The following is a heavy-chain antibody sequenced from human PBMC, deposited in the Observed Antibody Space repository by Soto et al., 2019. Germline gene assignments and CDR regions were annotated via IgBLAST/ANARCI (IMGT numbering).Heavy chain of an antibody. CDR3: AKGDIVVVPAAIRHKQGYYYYSKDV. CDR2: IIPIVGTA. Sequence: QVQLVQSGAEVKKPGSSVKVSCTASGGTFSSYAISWVRQAPGQGLEWMGGIIPIVGTANYAQKLQGRVTITADKSKSTANMELSSLRSEDTAVYYCAKGDIVVVPAAIRHKQGYYYYSKDVWGQGTTVTVS. CDR1: GGTFSSYA. J-gene: IGHJ6*02. V-gene: IGHV1-69*06. D-gene: IGHD2-2*01.